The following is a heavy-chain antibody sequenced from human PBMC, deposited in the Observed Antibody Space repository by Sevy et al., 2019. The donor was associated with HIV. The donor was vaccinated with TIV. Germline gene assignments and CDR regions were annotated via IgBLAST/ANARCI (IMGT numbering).Heavy chain of an antibody. J-gene: IGHJ1*01. V-gene: IGHV3-30*04. CDR1: XXXXTXYS. CDR2: XSXXXXNK. CDR3: AXXRLSXXXAXXXXX. Sequence: GGSLRLSCAASXXXXTXYSMXWXRXAXGXXLEXXXXXSXXXXNKHXADSVKGRFTISRDNSRNPRFLQMNSLXSEDTAVYYCAXXRLSXXXAXXXXXWGQGTLVTVSS.